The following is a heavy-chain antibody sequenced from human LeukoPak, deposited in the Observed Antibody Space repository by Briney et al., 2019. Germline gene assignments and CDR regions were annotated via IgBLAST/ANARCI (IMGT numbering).Heavy chain of an antibody. Sequence: GASLRLSCAASGFTSSSHAMGWVRQAPGKGLELASAISPGGSPYYADSVKGRFTISRDNSKNTLYLQMNSLRAEDTAVYYCVKRELYIVATTWGQGTLVTASS. V-gene: IGHV3-23*01. D-gene: IGHD5-12*01. CDR1: GFTSSSHA. CDR2: ISPGGSP. J-gene: IGHJ5*02. CDR3: VKRELYIVATT.